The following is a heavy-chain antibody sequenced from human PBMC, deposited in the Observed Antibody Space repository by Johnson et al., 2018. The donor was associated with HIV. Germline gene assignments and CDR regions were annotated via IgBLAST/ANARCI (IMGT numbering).Heavy chain of an antibody. CDR1: GFTFDDYG. J-gene: IGHJ3*02. V-gene: IGHV3-20*04. CDR3: ARGWVGATLRAFDI. CDR2: INWNGGST. Sequence: EVHLVESGGGVVRPGGSLRLSCVVSGFTFDDYGMSWVRQAPGKGLEWVSGINWNGGSTGYVASVEGRFTISRDNAKNSLYLQMNSLKVEDTALYYCARGWVGATLRAFDIWGQGTTVTVSS. D-gene: IGHD1-26*01.